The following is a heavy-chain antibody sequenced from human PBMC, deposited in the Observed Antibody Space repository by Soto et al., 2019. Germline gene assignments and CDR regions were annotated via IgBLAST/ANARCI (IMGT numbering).Heavy chain of an antibody. V-gene: IGHV1-24*01. CDR2: FDPEDGET. CDR3: ATRATVGIYYYGLDV. D-gene: IGHD4-17*01. CDR1: GYTLTELS. J-gene: IGHJ6*02. Sequence: QVLLVQSGAEVKKPGASVKVSCKVSGYTLTELSIHWVRQAPGKGLEWMGGFDPEDGETLYAQNFQGRVTMTEDTSTDTAYIELSSLRSEDTAVYYCATRATVGIYYYGLDVWGQGTTVTVSS.